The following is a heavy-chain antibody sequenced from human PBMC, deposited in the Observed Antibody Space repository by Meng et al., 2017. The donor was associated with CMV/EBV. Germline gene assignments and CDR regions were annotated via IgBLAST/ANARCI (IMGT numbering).Heavy chain of an antibody. Sequence: SGGSISSGGYYWSWIRQHPGKGLEWIGYIYYSGSTYYNPSLKSRVTISVDTSKNQFSLKLSSVTAADTAVYYCARGRSDSSGWYFDYWGQGTLVTVSS. V-gene: IGHV4-31*02. J-gene: IGHJ4*02. CDR2: IYYSGST. CDR3: ARGRSDSSGWYFDY. D-gene: IGHD6-19*01. CDR1: GGSISSGGYY.